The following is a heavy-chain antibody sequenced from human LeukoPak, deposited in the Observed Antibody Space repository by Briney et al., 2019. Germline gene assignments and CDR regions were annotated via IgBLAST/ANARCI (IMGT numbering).Heavy chain of an antibody. D-gene: IGHD3-10*01. J-gene: IGHJ4*02. V-gene: IGHV1-46*01. CDR2: IIPSDGST. CDR1: RYSFTRYF. CDR3: ARGKVVTMVRGVIITYFDY. Sequence: GALVKVSCKASRYSFTRYFIHWVRQAPGQGLEWMGIIIPSDGSTSYAQKFQGRVTMTRDTSTSTVYMELSSLRSEDTAVYYCARGKVVTMVRGVIITYFDYWGQGTLVTVSS.